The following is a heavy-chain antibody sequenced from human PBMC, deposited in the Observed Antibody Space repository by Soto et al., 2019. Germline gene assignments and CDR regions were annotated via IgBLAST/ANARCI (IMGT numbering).Heavy chain of an antibody. D-gene: IGHD2-21*01. V-gene: IGHV1-69*08. CDR2: SIPIQGTA. Sequence: QVQLVQSGAEVKKPGSSVKVSCEASGGTFTSYIFTWERQAPGQGLEWMGRSIPIQGTADYALKFQDRVTMIKDKSTTTAYMELRILRPVVTAVYYCAKSLVFVDHAYMDVWGKGTTVTVSS. J-gene: IGHJ6*03. CDR1: GGTFTSYI. CDR3: AKSLVFVDHAYMDV.